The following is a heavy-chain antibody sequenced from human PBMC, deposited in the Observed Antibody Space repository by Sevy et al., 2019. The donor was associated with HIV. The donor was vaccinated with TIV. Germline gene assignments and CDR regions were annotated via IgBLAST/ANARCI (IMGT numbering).Heavy chain of an antibody. CDR2: IKEDGSET. D-gene: IGHD6-13*01. J-gene: IGHJ4*02. CDR3: AKGVDS. CDR1: GFTFGDYW. Sequence: GGSLRLSCTASGFTFGDYWMNWVRQAPGKGLEWVGNIKEDGSETYYVDSVKGRFTISRDNAKNSLYLQMNSLRAEDPAVYYCAKGVDSWGQGTLVTVSS. V-gene: IGHV3-7*01.